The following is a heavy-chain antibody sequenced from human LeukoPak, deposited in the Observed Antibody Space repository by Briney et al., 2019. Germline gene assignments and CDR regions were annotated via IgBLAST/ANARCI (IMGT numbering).Heavy chain of an antibody. D-gene: IGHD2-8*02. V-gene: IGHV3-23*01. CDR3: AKNRGHCVDGVCHNYYYMDV. Sequence: GGSLRLSCAASGFTFTSYAMTWVRQAPGKGLEWVSTVSGSAGRTDYADSVKGRFTISRDNLKDTLYLQMNGLRAEDTAVYYCAKNRGHCVDGVCHNYYYMDVWGKGTTVTVSS. J-gene: IGHJ6*03. CDR1: GFTFTSYA. CDR2: VSGSAGRT.